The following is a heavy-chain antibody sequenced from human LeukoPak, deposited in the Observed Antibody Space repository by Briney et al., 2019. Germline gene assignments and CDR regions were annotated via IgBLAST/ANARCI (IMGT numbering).Heavy chain of an antibody. CDR3: ARDLVRLVGTTLHTFDK. V-gene: IGHV3-23*01. Sequence: GGSLRLSCAASGFTFSSYAMSWVRQAPGKGLEWVSAISGSGGSTYYADSVKGRFTISRDNSKNTLYLQMNSLRAEDTAVYYCARDLVRLVGTTLHTFDKWGQGTLVTVSS. D-gene: IGHD1-26*01. CDR2: ISGSGGST. J-gene: IGHJ4*02. CDR1: GFTFSSYA.